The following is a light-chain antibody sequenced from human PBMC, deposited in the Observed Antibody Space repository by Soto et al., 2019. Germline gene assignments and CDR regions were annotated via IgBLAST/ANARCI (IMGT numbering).Light chain of an antibody. CDR3: QQYNTYSSWT. V-gene: IGKV1-5*01. J-gene: IGKJ1*01. CDR1: QSINSW. Sequence: DIQMTQSPSTLSASVGDRVTITCRASQSINSWLAWYQQKPGKAPKLLIYDASSLESGVPSRFSGSGSGTEFSLTISCLQPDDFATYYCQQYNTYSSWTFGQGTKVEIK. CDR2: DAS.